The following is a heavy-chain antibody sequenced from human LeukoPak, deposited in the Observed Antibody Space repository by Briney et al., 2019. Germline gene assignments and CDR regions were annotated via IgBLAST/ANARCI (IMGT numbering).Heavy chain of an antibody. CDR3: ARSERRLDISHYYYPMDV. J-gene: IGHJ6*02. Sequence: ASVKVSCKASGYTFTDYSINLVRQAPGQALNGMRRFNLNSGDTKYPQKFQDRVTMTRDTSTTTAYMDLTRLKSEDTAVYYCARSERRLDISHYYYPMDVWGQGTTVTVSS. V-gene: IGHV1-2*06. CDR2: FNLNSGDT. D-gene: IGHD1-1*01. CDR1: GYTFTDYS.